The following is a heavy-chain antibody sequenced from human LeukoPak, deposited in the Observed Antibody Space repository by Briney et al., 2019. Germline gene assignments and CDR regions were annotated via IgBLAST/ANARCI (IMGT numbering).Heavy chain of an antibody. CDR3: ARDSNGSVGY. D-gene: IGHD2-8*01. CDR2: ISSSSSYI. Sequence: GGSLRLSCAASGFTVSSYEMNWVRQAPGKGLEWVSSISSSSSYIYYADSVKGRFTISRDNAKNSLYLQMNSLRAEDTAVYYCARDSNGSVGYWGQGPLVTVSS. CDR1: GFTVSSYE. V-gene: IGHV3-21*01. J-gene: IGHJ4*02.